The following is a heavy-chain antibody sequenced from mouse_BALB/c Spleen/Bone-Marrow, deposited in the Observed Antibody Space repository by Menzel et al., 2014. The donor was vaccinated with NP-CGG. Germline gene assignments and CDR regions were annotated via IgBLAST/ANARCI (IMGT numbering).Heavy chain of an antibody. D-gene: IGHD3-3*01. CDR3: ARGRDWFDY. CDR1: GFTFSGYG. V-gene: IGHV5-6-3*01. Sequence: EVMLVESGGGLVQPGGSLELSCAASGFTFSGYGMSWVRQTPDKGLELVATISGSGSSTYYPDSVKGRFTISRDNARNTLYLQMSSLKSEDTAMYYCARGRDWFDYWGQGPTPTVSS. J-gene: IGHJ2*01. CDR2: ISGSGSST.